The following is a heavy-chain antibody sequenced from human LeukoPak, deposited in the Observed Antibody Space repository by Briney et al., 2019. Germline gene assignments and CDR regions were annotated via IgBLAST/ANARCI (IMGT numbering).Heavy chain of an antibody. J-gene: IGHJ4*02. CDR2: TFPGGGEI. CDR1: GFTFSDFA. D-gene: IGHD2-2*01. CDR3: VRGDNRDQ. Sequence: PGGSLRLCCAASGFTFSDFAVIWVRQPPGKGLEWVSSTFPGGGEIHYADSVRGRFTISRDNAKNSLYLDMNNLGAEDTAVYFCVRGDNRDQWGQGTLVTVSS. V-gene: IGHV3-21*01.